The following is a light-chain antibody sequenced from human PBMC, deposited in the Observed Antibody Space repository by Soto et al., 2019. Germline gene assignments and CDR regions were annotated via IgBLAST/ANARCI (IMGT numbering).Light chain of an antibody. Sequence: DSQVTLSPSSVPAREPDRVTIPCLACQDIAGYLAWYQHKPGRTPELLIYAASSLQSGVPSRFSGSGSGTDFTLTISRLQPEDFATYYCQQFHYYPITFGQGTRLEIK. CDR2: AAS. CDR1: QDIAGY. V-gene: IGKV1-12*01. CDR3: QQFHYYPIT. J-gene: IGKJ5*01.